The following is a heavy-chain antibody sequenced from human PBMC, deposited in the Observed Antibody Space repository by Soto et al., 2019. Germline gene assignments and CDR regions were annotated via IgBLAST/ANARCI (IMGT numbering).Heavy chain of an antibody. CDR2: ISAYDGNT. CDR3: ARESIGRGSYSLYYFDY. D-gene: IGHD1-26*01. V-gene: IGHV1-18*01. Sequence: QVQLVQSGAEVKKPGASVKVSCKASGYTFTSYGISWVRQAPGQGLEWMGWISAYDGNTNYAQKLQGRVTMTTDTSTSTAYMELRSLRSDDTAVYYCARESIGRGSYSLYYFDYWGQGTLVTVSS. J-gene: IGHJ4*02. CDR1: GYTFTSYG.